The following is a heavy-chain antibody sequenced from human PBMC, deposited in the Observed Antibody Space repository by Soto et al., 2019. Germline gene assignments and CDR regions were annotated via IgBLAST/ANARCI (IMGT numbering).Heavy chain of an antibody. CDR1: GFTFSSYG. V-gene: IGHV3-30*03. J-gene: IGHJ4*02. Sequence: QVQLVESGGGVVQPGRSLRLSCAASGFTFSSYGMHWVRQAPGRGLEWVAVISYDGSNKYYADSVKGRFTISRDNSKNTLYLLMNSLRAEDTAVYYCAAHNYGSGVGVGDYWGQGTPVTVSS. CDR3: AAHNYGSGVGVGDY. CDR2: ISYDGSNK. D-gene: IGHD3-10*01.